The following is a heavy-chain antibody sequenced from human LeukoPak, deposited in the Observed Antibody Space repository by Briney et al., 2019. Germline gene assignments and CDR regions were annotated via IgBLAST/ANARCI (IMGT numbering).Heavy chain of an antibody. V-gene: IGHV1-69*06. CDR1: GGTFSSSA. CDR2: IIPIFGTA. Sequence: SVKVSCEASGGTFSSSAISWVRQAPGQGLEWMGGIIPIFGTANYAQKFQGRVTITADKSTSTAYMELSSLRSEDTAVYYCARARPYCSGGSCYDAFDIWGQGTMVTVSS. J-gene: IGHJ3*02. CDR3: ARARPYCSGGSCYDAFDI. D-gene: IGHD2-15*01.